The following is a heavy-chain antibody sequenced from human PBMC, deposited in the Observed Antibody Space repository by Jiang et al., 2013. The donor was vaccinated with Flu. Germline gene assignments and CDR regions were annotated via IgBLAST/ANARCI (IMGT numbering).Heavy chain of an antibody. J-gene: IGHJ6*04. V-gene: IGHV4-39*01. CDR2: ISHSGTT. Sequence: GPGLVKTSETLSLTCTLSGGSINNNDWYWSWIRQTPGKGLEFIGTISHSGTTYYYPSLKGRVTLSVDTSKTFFSLSLSSVTAADTAVYFCARHIHPRLQSRQFYFFFFDVWGKGTTVTVSS. D-gene: IGHD2-15*01. CDR3: ARHIHPRLQSRQFYFFFFDV. CDR1: GGSINNNDWY.